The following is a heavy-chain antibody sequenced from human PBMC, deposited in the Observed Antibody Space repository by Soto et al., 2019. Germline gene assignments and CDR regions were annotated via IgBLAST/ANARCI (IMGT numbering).Heavy chain of an antibody. V-gene: IGHV1-8*01. D-gene: IGHD2-21*01. CDR3: ARTHCWPDR. Sequence: ASVKVSCKASGYTFTTYDISWVRQATGQGLEWMGWMDPKSGHTEYAAKFQGRVTMTRNTSISTAYMELSSLRSDDTAVYYCARTHCWPDRRGQGTLVTVSS. CDR1: GYTFTTYD. CDR2: MDPKSGHT. J-gene: IGHJ4*02.